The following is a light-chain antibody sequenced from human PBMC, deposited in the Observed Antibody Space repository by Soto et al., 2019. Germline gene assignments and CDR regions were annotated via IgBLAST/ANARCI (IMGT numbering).Light chain of an antibody. J-gene: IGLJ2*01. CDR1: RTNIGAGYN. Sequence: QSMLTQPPSVSGAPGQRVTISCTGSRTNIGAGYNVQWYQQVPGTAPKLLIYANNNRPSGVPDRFSGSKSGTSASLAITGLQAEDEADYYCQSYDSSPSGSRVFGGGTKLTVL. CDR2: ANN. V-gene: IGLV1-40*01. CDR3: QSYDSSPSGSRV.